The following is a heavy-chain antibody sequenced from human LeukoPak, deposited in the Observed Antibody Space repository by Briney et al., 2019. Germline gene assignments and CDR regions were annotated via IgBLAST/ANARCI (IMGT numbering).Heavy chain of an antibody. D-gene: IGHD6-13*01. CDR1: GGSISSYY. Sequence: SETLSLTCTVSGGSISSYYWSWIRQPPGKGLEWVGYIYYSGSTNYNPSLKSRVTISVDTSKNQFSLKLSSVTAADTTVYYCARLPTSSSPNWFDPWGQGTLVTVSS. CDR2: IYYSGST. V-gene: IGHV4-59*01. CDR3: ARLPTSSSPNWFDP. J-gene: IGHJ5*02.